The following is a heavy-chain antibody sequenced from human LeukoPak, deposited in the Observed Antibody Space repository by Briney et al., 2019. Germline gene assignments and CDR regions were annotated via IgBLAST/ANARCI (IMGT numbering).Heavy chain of an antibody. CDR1: GDSVSSNSAA. Sequence: SQTLSLTCAISGDSVSSNSAAWNWIRQSPSRGLGWLGRTYYRSKWYNDYAVSVKSRITINPDTSKNQFSLQLNSVTPEDTAVYYCARERVDPKDKSSGWYFDYWGQGTLVTVSS. D-gene: IGHD6-19*01. V-gene: IGHV6-1*01. CDR3: ARERVDPKDKSSGWYFDY. CDR2: TYYRSKWYN. J-gene: IGHJ4*02.